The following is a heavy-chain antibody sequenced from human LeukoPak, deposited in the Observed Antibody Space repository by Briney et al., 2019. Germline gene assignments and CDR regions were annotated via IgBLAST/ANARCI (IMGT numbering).Heavy chain of an antibody. CDR3: ARGRGGSYHY. D-gene: IGHD1-26*01. V-gene: IGHV3-74*01. CDR1: GFTFSNDW. J-gene: IGHJ4*02. CDR2: INTDGSTT. Sequence: GGSLRLSCAASGFTFSNDWMHWVRQAPGKGLVWVSRINTDGSTTTYADSVKGRFTISRDNAKNTLYLQMNSLRVEDTAVYHCARGRGGSYHYWGQGTLVTVSS.